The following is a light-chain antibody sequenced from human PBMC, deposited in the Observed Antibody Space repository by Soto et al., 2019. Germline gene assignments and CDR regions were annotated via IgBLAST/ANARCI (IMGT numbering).Light chain of an antibody. CDR3: QQYGSSGT. CDR1: QSVSSK. V-gene: IGKV3-15*01. Sequence: EIVLTQSPATLSLSPGDRAVLSCRASQSVSSKLAWYQQKPGQAPRLLIYGASTRATAIPARFSGSGSGTEFTLTISSLQSEDFAVYYCQQYGSSGTFGQGTKVDIK. J-gene: IGKJ1*01. CDR2: GAS.